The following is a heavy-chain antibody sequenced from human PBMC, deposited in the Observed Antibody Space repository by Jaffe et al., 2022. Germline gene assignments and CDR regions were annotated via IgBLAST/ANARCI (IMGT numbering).Heavy chain of an antibody. Sequence: EVQLLESGGGLVQPGGSLRLSCAASGFTFSSYAMSWVRQAPGKGLEWVSAISGSGGSTYYADSVKGRFTISRDNSKNTLYLQMNSLRAEDTAVYYCAREGDYCSGSSCYPDAFDIWGQGTMVTVSS. D-gene: IGHD2-15*01. V-gene: IGHV3-23*01. CDR3: AREGDYCSGSSCYPDAFDI. CDR2: ISGSGGST. CDR1: GFTFSSYA. J-gene: IGHJ3*02.